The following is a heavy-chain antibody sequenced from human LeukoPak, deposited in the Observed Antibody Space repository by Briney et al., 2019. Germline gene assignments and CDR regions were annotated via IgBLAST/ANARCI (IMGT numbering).Heavy chain of an antibody. J-gene: IGHJ4*02. CDR1: GFTFSSYA. D-gene: IGHD6-6*01. Sequence: LSGGSLRLSCAASGFTFSSYAMHWVRQAPGKGLEWVAVISYDGSNKYYADSVKGRFTISRDNSKNTLYLQMNSLRAEDTAVYYCARGRSSSSGFDYWGQGTLVTVSS. V-gene: IGHV3-30-3*01. CDR3: ARGRSSSSGFDY. CDR2: ISYDGSNK.